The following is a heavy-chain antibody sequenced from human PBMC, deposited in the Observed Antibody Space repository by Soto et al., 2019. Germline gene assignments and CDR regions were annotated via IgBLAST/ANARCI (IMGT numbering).Heavy chain of an antibody. CDR1: GYTFTSYG. D-gene: IGHD3-22*01. J-gene: IGHJ5*02. V-gene: IGHV1-18*04. CDR3: ARDFPNYYDSSGYDWFDP. Sequence: VASVKVSCKASGYTFTSYGISWVRQAPGQGLEWMGWISAYNGNTNYAQKLQGRVTTTTDTSTSTAYMELRSLRSDDTAVYYCARDFPNYYDSSGYDWFDPWGQGTLVTVSS. CDR2: ISAYNGNT.